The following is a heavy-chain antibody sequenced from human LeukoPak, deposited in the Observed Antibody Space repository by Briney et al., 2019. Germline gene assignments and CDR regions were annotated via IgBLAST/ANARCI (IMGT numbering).Heavy chain of an antibody. Sequence: SQTLSLTCAISGDSVSSNSAAWNWIRQSPSRGLEWLGRTYYRSKWYNDYAVSVKSRITINPDTSMNQFSLQLNSVTPEDTAVYYCAREVAAAAGTWYYFDYWGQGTLVTVSS. CDR3: AREVAAAAGTWYYFDY. J-gene: IGHJ4*02. V-gene: IGHV6-1*01. CDR2: TYYRSKWYN. D-gene: IGHD6-13*01. CDR1: GDSVSSNSAA.